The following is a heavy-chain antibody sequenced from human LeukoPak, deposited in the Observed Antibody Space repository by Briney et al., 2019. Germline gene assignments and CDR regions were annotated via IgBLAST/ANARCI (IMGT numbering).Heavy chain of an antibody. CDR1: GFTFSSYE. CDR3: ARYYYYDSSGPIGY. D-gene: IGHD3-22*01. J-gene: IGHJ4*02. V-gene: IGHV3-48*03. Sequence: GGSLRLSCAASGFTFSSYELNWVRQAPGKGLEWVLYISSSGSTIYYADSVKGRFTISRDNAKNSLYLQMNSLRAEDTAIYYCARYYYYDSSGPIGYWGQGTLVTVSS. CDR2: ISSSGSTI.